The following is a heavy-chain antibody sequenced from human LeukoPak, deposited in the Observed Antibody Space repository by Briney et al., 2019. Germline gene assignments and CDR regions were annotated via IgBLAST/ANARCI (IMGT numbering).Heavy chain of an antibody. CDR1: GFTFSSYG. CDR2: IWYDGSNK. Sequence: GGSLRLSCAASGFTFSSYGMHWVRQAPGKGLEWVAVIWYDGSNKYYADSVKGRFTISRDNSKNTPYLQMNSLRAEDTAVYYCARDYYGSGSYPDYWGQGTLVTVSS. CDR3: ARDYYGSGSYPDY. J-gene: IGHJ4*02. D-gene: IGHD3-10*01. V-gene: IGHV3-33*01.